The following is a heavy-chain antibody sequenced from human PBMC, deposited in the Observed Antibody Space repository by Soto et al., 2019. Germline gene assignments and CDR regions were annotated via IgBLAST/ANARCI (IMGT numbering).Heavy chain of an antibody. Sequence: GGSLRLSCAASGFTFSSYGMHWVRQAPGKGLEWVAVIWYDGSNKYYADSVKGRFTISRDNSKNTLYLQMNSLRAEDTAVYYCAREGTYYDFWSGYFYYYYGMDVWGQGTTVTVSS. D-gene: IGHD3-3*01. V-gene: IGHV3-33*01. CDR2: IWYDGSNK. J-gene: IGHJ6*02. CDR1: GFTFSSYG. CDR3: AREGTYYDFWSGYFYYYYGMDV.